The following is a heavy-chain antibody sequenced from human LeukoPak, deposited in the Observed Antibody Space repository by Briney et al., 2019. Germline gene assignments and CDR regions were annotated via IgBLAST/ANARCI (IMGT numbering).Heavy chain of an antibody. Sequence: PSQTLSLTCTVSGGSISSGSYYWSWIRQPAGKGLEWIGRIYTSGSTNYNPSLKSRVTISVDTSKNQFSLKLSSVTAADTAVYYCARGSRIVVVGYFDYWGQGTLVTVSS. J-gene: IGHJ4*02. V-gene: IGHV4-61*02. D-gene: IGHD3-22*01. CDR3: ARGSRIVVVGYFDY. CDR1: GGSISSGSYY. CDR2: IYTSGST.